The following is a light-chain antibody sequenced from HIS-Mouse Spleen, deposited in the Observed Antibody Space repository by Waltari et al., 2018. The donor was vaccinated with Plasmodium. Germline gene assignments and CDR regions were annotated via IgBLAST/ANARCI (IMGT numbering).Light chain of an antibody. CDR3: YSTDSSGNHRV. Sequence: SYELTQPPSVSVSPGQTARITCSGDALPKKYAYWYQQKSGQAPVLVIYEDSKRPSGIPGRFSVSGSGTRATLTISGAQVEDEADYYCYSTDSSGNHRVFGGGTKLTVL. J-gene: IGLJ3*02. CDR2: EDS. CDR1: ALPKKY. V-gene: IGLV3-10*01.